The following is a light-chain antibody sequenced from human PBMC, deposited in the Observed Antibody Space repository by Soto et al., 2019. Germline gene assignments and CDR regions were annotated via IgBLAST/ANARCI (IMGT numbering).Light chain of an antibody. CDR1: SSDVGGYSY. J-gene: IGLJ1*01. Sequence: QSALTQPASVSGSPGQSIAISCTGTSSDVGGYSYVSWYQQQPGKAPKLVISDVSNRPSGVSDRFSGSKSGNTSSLTISGLQTADEADYYCASYTTISTYVFGTGTKVTV. V-gene: IGLV2-14*01. CDR2: DVS. CDR3: ASYTTISTYV.